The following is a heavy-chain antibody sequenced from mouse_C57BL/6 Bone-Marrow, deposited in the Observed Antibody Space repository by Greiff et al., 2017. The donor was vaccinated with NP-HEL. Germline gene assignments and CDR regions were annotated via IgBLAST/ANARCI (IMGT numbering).Heavy chain of an antibody. CDR2: INPYNGDT. J-gene: IGHJ2*01. D-gene: IGHD2-5*01. V-gene: IGHV1-20*01. CDR1: GYSFTGYF. Sequence: EVQLQQSGPELVKPGASVKISCKASGYSFTGYFMNWVKQSHGKSLEWIGRINPYNGDTFYNQKFKGKATLTADKSSSTAYMELRSLTSEDSAVYFCAREEDSNCVFDYWGQGTTLTVSS. CDR3: AREEDSNCVFDY.